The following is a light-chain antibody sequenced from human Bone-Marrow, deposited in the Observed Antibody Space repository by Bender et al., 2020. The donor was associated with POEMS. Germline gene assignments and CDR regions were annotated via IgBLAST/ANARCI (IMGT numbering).Light chain of an antibody. CDR3: QSYDNSLGGWV. V-gene: IGLV1-44*01. CDR2: GYN. CDR1: SSNIGRNT. Sequence: QSVLTQPPSASGTPGQRVTISCSGSSSNIGRNTVNWYQQLPGTAPKLLIYGYNNRPSGVPDRFSGSKSGTSASLAITGLQAEDEGDYYCQSYDNSLGGWVFGGGTKLTVL. J-gene: IGLJ3*02.